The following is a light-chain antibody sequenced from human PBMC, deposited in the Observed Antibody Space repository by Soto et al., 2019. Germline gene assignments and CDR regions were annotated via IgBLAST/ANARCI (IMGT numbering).Light chain of an antibody. J-gene: IGKJ2*01. V-gene: IGKV3-15*01. CDR2: GAS. Sequence: EIVMTQSPATLSVSPGERATLSCRASQSVSSNFAWYQQKPGQAPTLLIYGASTRATGIPARFSGSGSGTEVTLTISSLPSEDFAVYYCQQYNNWPYTFGQGTKLEIK. CDR1: QSVSSN. CDR3: QQYNNWPYT.